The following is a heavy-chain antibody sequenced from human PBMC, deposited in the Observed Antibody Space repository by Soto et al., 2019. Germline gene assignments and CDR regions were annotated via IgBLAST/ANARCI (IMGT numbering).Heavy chain of an antibody. Sequence: QVQLQESGPGLVKPSGTLSLTCGVSGDAISSNDWWSWVRQAPGKGLQWIGETHHTGITNYNPYLKSRVIISGDKANNRFSLRLKSVTAADTAVYYCARQCPASCLASWGQGPLVTVSS. D-gene: IGHD2-21*01. J-gene: IGHJ5*02. V-gene: IGHV4-4*02. CDR1: GDAISSNDW. CDR2: THHTGIT. CDR3: ARQCPASCLAS.